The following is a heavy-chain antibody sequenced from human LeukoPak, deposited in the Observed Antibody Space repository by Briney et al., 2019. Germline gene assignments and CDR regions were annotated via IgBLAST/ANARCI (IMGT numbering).Heavy chain of an antibody. Sequence: GGSLRLSCAASGFTFSSYGIHWVRQAPGKGLEWVAVISYVGDDQFYAESVKGRFTISRDNSKKTVFLQMNSLRGEDTAVYYCARDLGLRYFDYWGQGTLVTVSS. D-gene: IGHD4-17*01. V-gene: IGHV3-30*03. CDR2: ISYVGDDQ. J-gene: IGHJ4*02. CDR3: ARDLGLRYFDY. CDR1: GFTFSSYG.